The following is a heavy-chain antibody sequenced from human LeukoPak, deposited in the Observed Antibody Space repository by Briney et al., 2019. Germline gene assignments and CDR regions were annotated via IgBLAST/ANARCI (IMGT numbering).Heavy chain of an antibody. CDR1: GGSISSSNW. D-gene: IGHD2/OR15-2a*01. V-gene: IGHV4-4*02. CDR2: IYHSGST. Sequence: SETLSLTCAVSGGSISSSNWWSWVRQPPGKGLEWIGEIYHSGSTNYNPSLKSRVTISVDKSKNQFSLKLSSVTAADTAVYYCARVGSPIRNIPAYDYWGQGTLVTVSS. J-gene: IGHJ4*02. CDR3: ARVGSPIRNIPAYDY.